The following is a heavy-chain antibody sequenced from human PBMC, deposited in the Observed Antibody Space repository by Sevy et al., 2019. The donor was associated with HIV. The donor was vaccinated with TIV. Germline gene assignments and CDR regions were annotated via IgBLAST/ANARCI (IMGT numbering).Heavy chain of an antibody. Sequence: GGSLRLSCAASGFNLRNYGMHWVRQAPGKGLEWVAVISYDGSHKYYADSVKGRFTISRDDSKSSLYLQMNTLRAEDTAVYYCARDAGYSVNWYPRFDPWGQGTLVTVSS. J-gene: IGHJ5*02. V-gene: IGHV3-30*03. CDR2: ISYDGSHK. CDR3: ARDAGYSVNWYPRFDP. CDR1: GFNLRNYG. D-gene: IGHD6-13*01.